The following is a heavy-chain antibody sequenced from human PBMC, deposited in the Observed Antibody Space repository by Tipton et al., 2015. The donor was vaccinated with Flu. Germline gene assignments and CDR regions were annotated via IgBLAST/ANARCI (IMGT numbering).Heavy chain of an antibody. V-gene: IGHV1-18*01. D-gene: IGHD1-26*01. Sequence: QLVQSGAEVKKPGASVKVSCKASGYTFTSYDINWVRQATGQGLEWMGWISAYNGNTNYAQKLQGRVTMTTDTSTSTAYMELRSLRSDDTAVYYCARAETSGSYWPPWFDPWGQGTLVTVSS. CDR2: ISAYNGNT. J-gene: IGHJ5*02. CDR1: GYTFTSYD. CDR3: ARAETSGSYWPPWFDP.